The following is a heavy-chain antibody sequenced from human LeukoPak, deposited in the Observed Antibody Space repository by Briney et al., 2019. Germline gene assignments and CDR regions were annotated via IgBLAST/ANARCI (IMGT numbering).Heavy chain of an antibody. Sequence: TGGSLRLSCAASGFTFSSYDMHWVRQVTGKGLEWVSVIGTTGDTYYPGSVKGRFTISRENAKNSLYLQMNSLRAGDTAVYYCARGRGYYFDYWGQGTLVTVSS. V-gene: IGHV3-13*01. CDR2: IGTTGDT. CDR1: GFTFSSYD. D-gene: IGHD3-16*01. CDR3: ARGRGYYFDY. J-gene: IGHJ4*02.